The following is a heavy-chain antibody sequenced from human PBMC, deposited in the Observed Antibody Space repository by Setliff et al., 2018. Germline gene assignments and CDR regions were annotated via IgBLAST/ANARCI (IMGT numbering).Heavy chain of an antibody. Sequence: KPSETLSLTCTVSGGSISSGDYYWSWIRQPPGKGLEWIGYIYYSGSTYYNPSLKSRVTISVDTSKNQFSLKLSSVTAADTAVYYCARTYGYYLPEPSYYFDYWGQGTLVTV. J-gene: IGHJ4*02. CDR2: IYYSGST. D-gene: IGHD3-3*01. CDR1: GGSISSGDYY. CDR3: ARTYGYYLPEPSYYFDY. V-gene: IGHV4-30-4*08.